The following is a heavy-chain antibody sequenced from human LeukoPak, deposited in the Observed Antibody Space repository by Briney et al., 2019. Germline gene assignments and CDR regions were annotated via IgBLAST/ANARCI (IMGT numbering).Heavy chain of an antibody. D-gene: IGHD3-9*01. CDR2: VNPKSGAT. Sequence: ASVRVSCKTSGYTFTDYYIHWVRQAPGQGLEWMGWVNPKSGATYYAQNFRGRVIITRVASMSTAYMELSRLKTDDTAMYYCARLTDFWGPGTLVTVSS. CDR1: GYTFTDYY. CDR3: ARLTDF. J-gene: IGHJ4*01. V-gene: IGHV1-2*02.